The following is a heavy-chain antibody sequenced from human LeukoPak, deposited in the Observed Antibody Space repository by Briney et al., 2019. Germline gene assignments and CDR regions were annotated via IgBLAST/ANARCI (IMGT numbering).Heavy chain of an antibody. CDR3: AKEGEQLVIYYFDY. J-gene: IGHJ4*02. Sequence: GGSLRLSCAASGFTFSSYVMSWVRQAPGKGLEWVSAISGSGGSTYYADSVKGRFTISRDNSKNTLYLQMNSLRAEDTAVYHCAKEGEQLVIYYFDYWGQGTLVTVSS. CDR1: GFTFSSYV. D-gene: IGHD6-13*01. CDR2: ISGSGGST. V-gene: IGHV3-23*01.